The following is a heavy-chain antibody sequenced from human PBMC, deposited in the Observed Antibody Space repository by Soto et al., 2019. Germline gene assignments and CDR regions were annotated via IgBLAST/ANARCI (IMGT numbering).Heavy chain of an antibody. V-gene: IGHV5-51*01. CDR1: GYSFTSYW. CDR2: IYPGDSDT. CDR3: ARAVGYCSGGSCYGDWFDP. D-gene: IGHD2-15*01. J-gene: IGHJ5*02. Sequence: GESLKISCKGSGYSFTSYWIGWVRQMPGKGLEWMGIIYPGDSDTRYSPSFQGQVTISADKSISTAYLQWSSLKASDTAMYYCARAVGYCSGGSCYGDWFDPWGQGTLVTVSS.